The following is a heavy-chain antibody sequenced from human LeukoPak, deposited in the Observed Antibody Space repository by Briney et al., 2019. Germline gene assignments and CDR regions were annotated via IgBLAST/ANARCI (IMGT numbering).Heavy chain of an antibody. Sequence: PGRSLRLSWAASGFTFSSYAMHWVRQAPGKGLEWVAVISYDGSNKYYADSVKGRFTISRDNSKNTLYLQMNSLRAEDTAVYYCARVLNVLLWFGELFPDYWGQGTLVTVSS. V-gene: IGHV3-30*04. J-gene: IGHJ4*02. CDR2: ISYDGSNK. D-gene: IGHD3-10*01. CDR3: ARVLNVLLWFGELFPDY. CDR1: GFTFSSYA.